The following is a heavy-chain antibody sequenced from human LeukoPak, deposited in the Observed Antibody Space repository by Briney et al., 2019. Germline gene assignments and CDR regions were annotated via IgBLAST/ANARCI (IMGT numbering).Heavy chain of an antibody. CDR1: GITFDDYA. CDR2: ISWNSVSI. CDR3: ATGDSSGWDYFDY. Sequence: SRSLRLSCAVSGITFDDYAMHWVRQAPGKGLEWVSGISWNSVSIGYADSVKGRATISRDNAKNSLYLQMSSLRAEDTALYYCATGDSSGWDYFDYWGQGTLVTVSS. J-gene: IGHJ4*02. V-gene: IGHV3-9*01. D-gene: IGHD3-22*01.